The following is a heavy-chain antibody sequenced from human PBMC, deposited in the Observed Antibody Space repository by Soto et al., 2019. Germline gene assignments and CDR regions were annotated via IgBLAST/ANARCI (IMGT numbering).Heavy chain of an antibody. Sequence: GGSLRLSCAASEFTFDDYAMHWVRQAPGKGLEWVSGISWNSGSIGYADSVKGRFTISRDNAKNSLYLQMNSLRAEDTALYYCAKDILTGYYERYYFDYWGQGTLVTVSS. CDR1: EFTFDDYA. J-gene: IGHJ4*02. CDR3: AKDILTGYYERYYFDY. D-gene: IGHD3-9*01. CDR2: ISWNSGSI. V-gene: IGHV3-9*01.